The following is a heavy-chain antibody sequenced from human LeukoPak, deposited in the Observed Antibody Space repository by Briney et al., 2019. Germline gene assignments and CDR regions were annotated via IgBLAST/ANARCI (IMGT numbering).Heavy chain of an antibody. D-gene: IGHD6-6*01. V-gene: IGHV4-59*01. CDR3: ASETHSSSRLTVY. Sequence: SETLSLTCIVSGGSFSSSYWSWIRQPPGKGLEWIAYIYSNGNTNSNPSLKSRVTIAVDTSQSQFSLKLSSVTAADTAVYYCASETHSSSRLTVYWGQGTLVTVSS. CDR2: IYSNGNT. J-gene: IGHJ4*02. CDR1: GGSFSSSY.